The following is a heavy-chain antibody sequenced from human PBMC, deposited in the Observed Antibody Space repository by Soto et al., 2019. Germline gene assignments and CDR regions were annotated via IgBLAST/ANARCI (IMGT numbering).Heavy chain of an antibody. V-gene: IGHV3-21*01. CDR1: GFTFSSYS. J-gene: IGHJ6*03. Sequence: PGGSLRLSCAASGFTFSSYSMNWVRQAPGKGLEWVSSISSSSSYIYYADSVKGRFTISRDNAKNSLYLQMNSLRAEDTAVYYCARDRVVVPAAKRIYHYFMDVWGKGSTVIVSS. CDR2: ISSSSSYI. CDR3: ARDRVVVPAAKRIYHYFMDV. D-gene: IGHD2-2*01.